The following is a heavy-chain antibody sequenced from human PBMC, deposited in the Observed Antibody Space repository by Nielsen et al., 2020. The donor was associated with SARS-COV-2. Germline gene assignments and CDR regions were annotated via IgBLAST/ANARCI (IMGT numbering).Heavy chain of an antibody. J-gene: IGHJ6*02. CDR2: IDPSDSYT. V-gene: IGHV5-10-1*01. CDR3: ARLSVNPGIVVVPAETGDYYYGMDV. Sequence: VHQMPGKGLEWMGRIDPSDSYTNYSPSFQGHVTISADKSISTAYLQWSSLKASDTAMYYCARLSVNPGIVVVPAETGDYYYGMDVWGQGTTVTVSS. D-gene: IGHD2-2*01.